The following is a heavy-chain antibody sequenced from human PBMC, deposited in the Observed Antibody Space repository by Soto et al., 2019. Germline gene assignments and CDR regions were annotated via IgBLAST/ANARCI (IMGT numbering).Heavy chain of an antibody. CDR1: GFTVSSNY. CDR3: AVMVYAPGY. D-gene: IGHD2-8*01. Sequence: EVQLVESGGGLIQPGGSLRLSCAASGFTVSSNYMSWVRQAPGKGLEWVGRTRNKANSYTTEYAASVKGRFTISRDDSKNSLYLQMNSLKTEDTAVYYCAVMVYAPGYWGQGTLVTVSS. V-gene: IGHV3-72*01. J-gene: IGHJ4*02. CDR2: TRNKANSYTT.